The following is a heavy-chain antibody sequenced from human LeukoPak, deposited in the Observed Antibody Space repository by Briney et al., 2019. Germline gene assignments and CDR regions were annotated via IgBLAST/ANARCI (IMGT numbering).Heavy chain of an antibody. CDR2: ISSSSSFI. Sequence: GGSLRLSCAASGFTFSIYDLSWVRQAPGKGLEWVSSISSSSSFIYYADSVKGRFTISRDNAKNSLYLQMHSLRAEDTAVYYCARVGSSGWYDYWGQGTLVTVSS. J-gene: IGHJ4*02. CDR1: GFTFSIYD. CDR3: ARVGSSGWYDY. V-gene: IGHV3-21*01. D-gene: IGHD6-19*01.